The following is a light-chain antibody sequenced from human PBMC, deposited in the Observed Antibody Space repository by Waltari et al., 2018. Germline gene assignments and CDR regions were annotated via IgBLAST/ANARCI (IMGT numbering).Light chain of an antibody. CDR1: QRLVFIDGNTY. V-gene: IGKV2-30*01. Sequence: VVLTTSPLSRPVPLVHPPPIPRTYLQRLVFIDGNTYLNWFHQRPGQPPRRLIYKGSNRDSGVPDRFSGSGSTTDFTLKISRVEAEDVGVYYCMQATIWPPITFGQGTRLEIK. CDR2: KGS. J-gene: IGKJ5*01. CDR3: MQATIWPPIT.